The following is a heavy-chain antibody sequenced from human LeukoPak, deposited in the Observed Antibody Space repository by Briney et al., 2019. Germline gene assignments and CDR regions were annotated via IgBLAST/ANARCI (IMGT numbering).Heavy chain of an antibody. V-gene: IGHV3-38-3*01. D-gene: IGHD2-2*01. J-gene: IGHJ4*02. CDR3: AKDLPAAYFDY. Sequence: GGSLRLSCAASGFTVSSNEMSWVRQAPGKGLEWVSSISGGSTYYADSRKGRFTISRDNSKNTLHLQTNSLRAEDTAVYYCAKDLPAAYFDYWGQGTLVTVSP. CDR1: GFTVSSNE. CDR2: ISGGST.